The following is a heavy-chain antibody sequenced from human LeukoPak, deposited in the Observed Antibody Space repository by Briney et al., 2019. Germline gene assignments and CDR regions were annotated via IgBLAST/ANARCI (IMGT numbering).Heavy chain of an antibody. CDR3: ARAAYCGGDCYSGIIDS. V-gene: IGHV3-30-3*01. CDR2: ISKDGSNK. J-gene: IGHJ4*02. CDR1: GFTVSSNY. Sequence: GGSLRLSCAASGFTVSSNYVSWVRQAPGKGLEWVAVISKDGSNKYYADSVKGRFTISRDNSKNTLYLQMNSLTTEDTAVYYCARAAYCGGDCYSGIIDSWGQGTLVTVSS. D-gene: IGHD2-21*02.